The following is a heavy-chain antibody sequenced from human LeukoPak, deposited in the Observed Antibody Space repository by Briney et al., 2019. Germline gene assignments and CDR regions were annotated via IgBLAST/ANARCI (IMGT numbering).Heavy chain of an antibody. J-gene: IGHJ6*03. Sequence: ASVNVSCKASGYTFTGYYMHWVRQAPGQGLEWMGWINPNSGGTNYAQKFQGRVTMTRDTSISTAYMELSRLRSDDTAVYYCAREPQYSSSSDYYYYMDVWGKGTTVTVSS. CDR1: GYTFTGYY. V-gene: IGHV1-2*02. CDR2: INPNSGGT. CDR3: AREPQYSSSSDYYYYMDV. D-gene: IGHD6-6*01.